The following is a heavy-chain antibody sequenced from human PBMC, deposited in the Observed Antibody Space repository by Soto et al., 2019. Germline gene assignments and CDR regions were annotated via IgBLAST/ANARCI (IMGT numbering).Heavy chain of an antibody. CDR1: GGSISSYY. J-gene: IGHJ5*01. CDR2: IYYNGNT. CDR3: ARGGWSVDS. Sequence: PSETLSLTCTVSGGSISSYYWSWIRQPPGKGLEWSGYIYYNGNTDYNPSPKSRVTMSVDTSKNQFSLTLTSVTAADTAVYFCARGGWSVDSWGRGILVTVS. D-gene: IGHD6-19*01. V-gene: IGHV4-59*01.